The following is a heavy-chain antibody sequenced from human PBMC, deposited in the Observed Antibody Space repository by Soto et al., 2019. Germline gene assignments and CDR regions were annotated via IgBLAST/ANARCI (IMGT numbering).Heavy chain of an antibody. CDR1: SASISSSNW. D-gene: IGHD4-17*01. J-gene: IGHJ3*02. CDR2: IFHSGSP. CDR3: ASRSVTTDAFDI. Sequence: QVQLQESGPGLVKPSGTLSLTCAVSSASISSSNWWSWVRQPPGKGLEWIGEIFHSGSPNYNPSLKSRVTISVDKSKNQFSLKLSSLTAADTAVYYCASRSVTTDAFDIWGQGTMVTVSS. V-gene: IGHV4-4*02.